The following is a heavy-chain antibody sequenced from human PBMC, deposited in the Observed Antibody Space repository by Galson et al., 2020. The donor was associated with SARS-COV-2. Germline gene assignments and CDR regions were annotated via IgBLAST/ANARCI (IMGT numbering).Heavy chain of an antibody. CDR2: IRSRTYDGTT. J-gene: IGHJ6*03. CDR1: GFTFGDFA. Sequence: GGSLRLSCTVAGFTFGDFAMSWFRQAPGKGLEWVGFIRSRTYDGTTEYAASVKDRFTISRDDSKNVAYLQMNSLITEDTAVYYCARGGFPYYYSMDVWGKGTTVTVSS. V-gene: IGHV3-49*03. CDR3: ARGGFPYYYSMDV.